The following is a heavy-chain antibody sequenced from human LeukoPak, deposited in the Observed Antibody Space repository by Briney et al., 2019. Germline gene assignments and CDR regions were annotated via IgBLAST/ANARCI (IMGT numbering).Heavy chain of an antibody. CDR1: GYTFSGYY. CDR3: AREEVAAANYFDY. J-gene: IGHJ4*02. V-gene: IGHV1-2*02. Sequence: GASVKASCKASGYTFSGYYMHWVRQAPGQGLEWMGWINPNSGDRSSAQKFKGRVTMTRDTSISTAYMELSRLRSDDTAVYYCAREEVAAANYFDYWGQGTLVTVSS. CDR2: INPNSGDR. D-gene: IGHD2-15*01.